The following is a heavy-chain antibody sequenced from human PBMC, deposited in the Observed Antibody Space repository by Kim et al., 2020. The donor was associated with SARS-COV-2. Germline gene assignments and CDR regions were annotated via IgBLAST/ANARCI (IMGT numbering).Heavy chain of an antibody. CDR3: ARGLSKAGPDY. J-gene: IGHJ4*02. Sequence: NSHPSLKSQVTISVDTSKNQFSLKLGSVTAADTAVYYCARGLSKAGPDYWGQGTLVTVSS. D-gene: IGHD6-19*01. V-gene: IGHV4-34*01.